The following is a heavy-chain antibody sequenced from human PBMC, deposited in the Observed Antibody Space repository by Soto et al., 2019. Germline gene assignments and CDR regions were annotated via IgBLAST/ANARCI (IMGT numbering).Heavy chain of an antibody. CDR1: GYSFTSYW. CDR3: ASIAAAGTLASDY. D-gene: IGHD6-13*01. CDR2: IDPSDSYT. J-gene: IGHJ4*02. V-gene: IGHV5-10-1*01. Sequence: GESLKISCKGSGYSFTSYWISWVRQMPGKGLEWMGRIDPSDSYTNYSPSFQGHVTISADKSISTAYPQWSSLKASDTAMYYCASIAAAGTLASDYWGQGTLVTVSS.